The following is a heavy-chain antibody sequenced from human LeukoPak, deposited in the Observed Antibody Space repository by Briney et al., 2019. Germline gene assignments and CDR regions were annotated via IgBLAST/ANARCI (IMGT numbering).Heavy chain of an antibody. J-gene: IGHJ4*02. Sequence: ASVKVSCKASGYTFTGYYMHWVRQAPGQGLEWVGWINPNSGGTNYAQKFQGRVTMTRDTSISTAYMELSRLRSDDTAVYYCARVVDTAMVYDYWGQGTLVTVSS. V-gene: IGHV1-2*02. CDR3: ARVVDTAMVYDY. CDR2: INPNSGGT. D-gene: IGHD5-18*01. CDR1: GYTFTGYY.